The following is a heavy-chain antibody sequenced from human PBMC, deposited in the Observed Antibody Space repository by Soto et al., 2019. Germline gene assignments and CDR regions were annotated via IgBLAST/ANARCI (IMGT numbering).Heavy chain of an antibody. CDR1: GYTFTSYD. Sequence: QVQLVQSGAEVKKSGASVKVSCKASGYTFTSYDINWVRQATGQGLEWMGWMNPNSGNTGYAQKFQGRDTMTRNTSISTAYMELSSLRSEDTAVYYCARGGLRFLEWLFDAFDIWGQGTMVTVSS. CDR2: MNPNSGNT. CDR3: ARGGLRFLEWLFDAFDI. J-gene: IGHJ3*02. D-gene: IGHD3-3*01. V-gene: IGHV1-8*01.